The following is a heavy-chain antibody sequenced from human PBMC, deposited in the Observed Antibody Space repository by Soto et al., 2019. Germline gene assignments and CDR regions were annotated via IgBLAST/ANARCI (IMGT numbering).Heavy chain of an antibody. D-gene: IGHD3-10*01. CDR3: TTDRGTIYYGSAFDAFDI. Sequence: TGGSLRLSCAASGFTFSNAWMSWVRQAPGKGLEWVGRIKSKTDGGTTDYAAPVKGRFTISRDDSKNTLYLQMNSLKTEDTAVYYCTTDRGTIYYGSAFDAFDIWGQGTMVTVSS. J-gene: IGHJ3*02. V-gene: IGHV3-15*01. CDR1: GFTFSNAW. CDR2: IKSKTDGGTT.